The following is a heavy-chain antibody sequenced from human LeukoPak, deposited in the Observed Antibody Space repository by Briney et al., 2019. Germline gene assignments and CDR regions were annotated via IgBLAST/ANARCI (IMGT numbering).Heavy chain of an antibody. CDR2: MNSDGSTT. CDR1: GFTFSRDW. J-gene: IGHJ4*02. V-gene: IGHV3-74*01. CDR3: VRALMGTSDH. Sequence: GGSLRLSCAASGFTFSRDWMHCVRQGPGKGLVWVSRMNSDGSTTNYADSVKGRFTISRDNAKNTLYLQMNSLRAEDTAVYYCVRALMGTSDHWGQGSLVTVSS. D-gene: IGHD7-27*01.